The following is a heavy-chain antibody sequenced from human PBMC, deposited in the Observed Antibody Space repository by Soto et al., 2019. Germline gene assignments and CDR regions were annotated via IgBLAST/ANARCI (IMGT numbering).Heavy chain of an antibody. J-gene: IGHJ5*02. CDR1: GGTFSSYT. CDR2: IIPILGIA. D-gene: IGHD3-10*01. Sequence: QVQLVQSGAEVKKPGSSVKVSCKASGGTFSSYTISWVRQAPGQGLEWMGRIIPILGIANYAQKFQGRVTITADKSTSTAYMELRSLRSEDTAVYYCARDRGTYYYGSGSYENWFDPWGQGTLVTVSS. CDR3: ARDRGTYYYGSGSYENWFDP. V-gene: IGHV1-69*08.